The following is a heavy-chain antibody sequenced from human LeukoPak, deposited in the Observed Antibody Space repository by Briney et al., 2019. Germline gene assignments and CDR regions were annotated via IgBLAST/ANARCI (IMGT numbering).Heavy chain of an antibody. CDR1: GASIRSYY. CDR3: ARGGSNFDP. J-gene: IGHJ5*02. V-gene: IGHV4-59*01. Sequence: SETLSLTCTVSGASIRSYYWSWIRQPPGRGLEWIGNIYYSGTTNCNPSLKSRVTISVDTSKNQFSLKMSSMTAADTAVYYCARGGSNFDPWGQGVLVTVSS. CDR2: IYYSGTT. D-gene: IGHD1-26*01.